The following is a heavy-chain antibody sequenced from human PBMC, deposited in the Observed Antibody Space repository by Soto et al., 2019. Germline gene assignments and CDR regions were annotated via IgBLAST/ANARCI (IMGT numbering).Heavy chain of an antibody. CDR1: GFTFRGCA. J-gene: IGHJ6*04. Sequence: EVQLLESGGGLVLPGGSLRLSCEASGFTFRGCAMSWVRQAPGKGPEWVSGISGSGTNTYYTNSVKGRSTVSRDDSKNILFLQMKSLRAEDPAVYYCAQTPPPLPYSDCVGTCVDVWGKGNKVTVYS. D-gene: IGHD2-21*02. V-gene: IGHV3-23*01. CDR3: AQTPPPLPYSDCVGTCVDV. CDR2: ISGSGTNT.